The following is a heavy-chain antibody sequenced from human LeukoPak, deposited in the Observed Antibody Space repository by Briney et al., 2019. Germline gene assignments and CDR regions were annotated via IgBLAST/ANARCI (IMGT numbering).Heavy chain of an antibody. D-gene: IGHD5-12*01. CDR2: ISGSGGST. J-gene: IGHJ4*02. CDR1: GFTFSGYW. V-gene: IGHV3-23*01. CDR3: AKARGSYVVY. Sequence: PGGSLRLSCVASGFTFSGYWMSWVRQAPGKGLEWVSAISGSGGSTYYADSVKGRFTISRDNSKNTLYLQMNSLRAEDTAVYYCAKARGSYVVYWGQGTLVTVSS.